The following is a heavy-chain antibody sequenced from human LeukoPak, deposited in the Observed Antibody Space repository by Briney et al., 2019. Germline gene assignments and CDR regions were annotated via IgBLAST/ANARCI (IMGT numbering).Heavy chain of an antibody. Sequence: GESLKISCKGSGYSFTSYWIGWVRQMPGKGLEWMGIIYPGDSDTRYSPSFQGQVTISADKSISTAYLQWSSLKASDTAMYYCASPDYGSGSYYGFDYWGQGTLVTGSS. V-gene: IGHV5-51*01. D-gene: IGHD3-10*01. J-gene: IGHJ4*01. CDR1: GYSFTSYW. CDR3: ASPDYGSGSYYGFDY. CDR2: IYPGDSDT.